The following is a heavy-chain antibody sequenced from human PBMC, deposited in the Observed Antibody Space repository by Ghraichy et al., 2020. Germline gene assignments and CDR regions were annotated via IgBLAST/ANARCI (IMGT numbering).Heavy chain of an antibody. J-gene: IGHJ5*02. V-gene: IGHV3-74*01. Sequence: GESLNISCAASGFTFSNYWTHWVRQAPGKGLVWVSRLNSDGSNTNYAGSVKGRFTISRDNTKNTLYLQMNSLTAEDTAVYYCTRDGTFTATTETSFDLWGRGTLVTVSS. CDR1: GFTFSNYW. D-gene: IGHD1-1*01. CDR3: TRDGTFTATTETSFDL. CDR2: LNSDGSNT.